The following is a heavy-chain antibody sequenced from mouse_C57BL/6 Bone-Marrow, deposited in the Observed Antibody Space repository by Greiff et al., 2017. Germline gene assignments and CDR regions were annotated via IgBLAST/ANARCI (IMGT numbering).Heavy chain of an antibody. J-gene: IGHJ3*01. D-gene: IGHD3-2*02. V-gene: IGHV5-4*03. CDR1: GFTFSSYA. CDR3: ARGRLRLQGGFAY. CDR2: ISDGGSYT. Sequence: EVMLVESGGGLVKPGGSLKLSCAASGFTFSSYAMSWVRQTPEKRLEWVATISDGGSYTYYPDNVKGRFTISRDNAKNNLYLQMSHLKSEDTAMYYCARGRLRLQGGFAYWGQGTLVTVSA.